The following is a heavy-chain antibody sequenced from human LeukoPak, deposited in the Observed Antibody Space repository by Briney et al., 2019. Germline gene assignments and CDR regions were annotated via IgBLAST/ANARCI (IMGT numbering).Heavy chain of an antibody. J-gene: IGHJ6*03. CDR2: ISSSSSYI. V-gene: IGHV3-21*01. D-gene: IGHD2-2*01. Sequence: GRSLRLSCTASGFTFGDYAMSWFRQAPGKGLEWVSSISSSSSYIYYADSVKGRFTISRDNAKNSLYLQMNSLRAEDTAVYYCARDMIVVVPAAIPNYYYYMDVWGKGTTVTVSS. CDR1: GFTFGDYA. CDR3: ARDMIVVVPAAIPNYYYYMDV.